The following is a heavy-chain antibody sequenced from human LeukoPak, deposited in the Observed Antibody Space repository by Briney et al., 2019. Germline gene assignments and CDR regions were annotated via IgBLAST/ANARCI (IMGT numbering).Heavy chain of an antibody. CDR3: ARVWLGELSPFDY. Sequence: ASVKVSCKASGYTFTSHYIHWVRQAPGHGLEWMGIINPTDDSTNYAQKFQGRVTMTRDTSTSTVYMELSSLRSEDTAMYYCARVWLGELSPFDYWGQGTLVTVSS. CDR2: INPTDDST. CDR1: GYTFTSHY. J-gene: IGHJ4*02. D-gene: IGHD3-10*01. V-gene: IGHV1-46*01.